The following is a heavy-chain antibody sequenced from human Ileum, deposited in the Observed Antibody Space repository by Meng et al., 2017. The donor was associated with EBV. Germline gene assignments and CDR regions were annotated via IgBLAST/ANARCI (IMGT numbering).Heavy chain of an antibody. D-gene: IGHD1-1*01. V-gene: IGHV4-61*01. CDR1: CCSVTSGCYY. Sequence: QLQSPAAGPGLVEPAEALSLTCTDSCCSVTSGCYYWSWIRQPPGRGLEWIGYIYYTGSTNYNPSLKSRVTISVDTSKNQFSLNLTSVTAADTAVYYCARGTGTTFAWGQGTLVTVSS. CDR3: ARGTGTTFA. CDR2: IYYTGST. J-gene: IGHJ5*02.